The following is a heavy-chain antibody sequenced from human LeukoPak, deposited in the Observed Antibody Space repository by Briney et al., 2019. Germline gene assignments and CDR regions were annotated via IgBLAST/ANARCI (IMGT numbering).Heavy chain of an antibody. CDR1: GFTFRNYA. CDR2: ISGSSSRT. Sequence: GGSLRLSCTASGFTFRNYAMSWVRQAPGKGLDWVSAISGSSSRTHYTDSVKGRFTISRDNSKNTLSLQMNSLRAEDTAVYYCAKESVPTAMDYWGQGILVTVSS. D-gene: IGHD2-2*01. J-gene: IGHJ4*02. V-gene: IGHV3-23*01. CDR3: AKESVPTAMDY.